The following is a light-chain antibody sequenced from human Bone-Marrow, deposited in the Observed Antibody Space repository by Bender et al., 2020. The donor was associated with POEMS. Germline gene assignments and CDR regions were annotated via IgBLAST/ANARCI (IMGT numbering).Light chain of an antibody. J-gene: IGLJ1*01. V-gene: IGLV2-11*01. CDR2: EVT. CDR3: GSYAGSYTFV. Sequence: QSALTQPRSVSGSPGQSVTISCTGTSSDVGGYNFVSWYQQHPGKAPKFLIFEVTKRPSGVPDRFSGAKSGNTASLTISGHQPEDEADYYCGSYAGSYTFVFGTGTKVTVL. CDR1: SSDVGGYNF.